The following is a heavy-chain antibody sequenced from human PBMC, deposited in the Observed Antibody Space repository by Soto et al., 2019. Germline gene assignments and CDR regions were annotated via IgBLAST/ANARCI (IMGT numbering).Heavy chain of an antibody. V-gene: IGHV3-23*01. CDR3: VKDPVSGGTGGAWFDY. J-gene: IGHJ4*02. CDR1: GFTFSNYA. D-gene: IGHD2-8*02. CDR2: MSGNGGRI. Sequence: GGSLRLSCAVAGFTFSNYAMTWVRQAPGEGLEWVSVMSGNGGRILYADSVKGRFTISRDNSKNTPYLQMNSLRLEDTAVYYCVKDPVSGGTGGAWFDYWGQGTLVTVSS.